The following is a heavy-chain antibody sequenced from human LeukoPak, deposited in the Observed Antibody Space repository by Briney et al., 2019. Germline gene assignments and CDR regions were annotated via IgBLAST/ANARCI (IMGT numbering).Heavy chain of an antibody. CDR2: IYHSGST. V-gene: IGHV4-4*02. D-gene: IGHD3-10*01. CDR1: GGYISSSNW. Sequence: SETLSLTCAVSGGYISSSNWWSWVRQPPGKGLEWIGEIYHSGSTNYNPSLKSRVTMSVDKSKNQFSLKLSSVTAADTAVYYCARESHSGSGGSFGYWGQGTLVTVSS. CDR3: ARESHSGSGGSFGY. J-gene: IGHJ4*02.